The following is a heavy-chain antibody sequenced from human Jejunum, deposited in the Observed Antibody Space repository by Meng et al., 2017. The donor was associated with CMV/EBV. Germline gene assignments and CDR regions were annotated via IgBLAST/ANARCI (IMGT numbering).Heavy chain of an antibody. D-gene: IGHD3-10*01. CDR1: GFTFSRFT. CDR2: FSSSSRSSNYI. CDR3: ARNARGSGY. Sequence: SGFTFSRFTMSWVRQAPGKGLEWVSSFSSSSRSSNYIYYADSVKGRFTISRDNAKNSVYLQMNSLRAEDTAVYYCARNARGSGYWGQGTLVTVSS. V-gene: IGHV3-21*01. J-gene: IGHJ4*02.